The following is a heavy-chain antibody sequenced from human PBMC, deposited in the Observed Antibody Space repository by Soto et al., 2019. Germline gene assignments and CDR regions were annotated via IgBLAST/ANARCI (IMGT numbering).Heavy chain of an antibody. D-gene: IGHD3-9*01. CDR2: ISGSGGST. CDR3: AKVPYYDILYQFEY. V-gene: IGHV3-23*01. J-gene: IGHJ4*02. Sequence: GGALRLSCATPGFTFSSYSMSLVRPAPGKGLEWVSAISGSGGSTYYADSVKGRFTISRDNSKNTLYLQMNSLRAEDTAVYYCAKVPYYDILYQFEYWGQGTLVTVSS. CDR1: GFTFSSYS.